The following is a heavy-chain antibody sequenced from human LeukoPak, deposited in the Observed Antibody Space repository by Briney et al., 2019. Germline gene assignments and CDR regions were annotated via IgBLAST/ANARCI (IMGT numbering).Heavy chain of an antibody. J-gene: IGHJ6*02. CDR3: AKWCSSWPYYCGMDV. CDR1: GFTFSSYA. D-gene: IGHD6-13*01. Sequence: PGGSLTLSCTASGFTFSSYAMSWVRQAPGKGLEWFSAISGSGGSTYYADSVKGRFTISRDNSKNSLYLPMNRQRAEDTAVYFCAKWCSSWPYYCGMDVGGQGTTVTVSS. CDR2: ISGSGGST. V-gene: IGHV3-23*01.